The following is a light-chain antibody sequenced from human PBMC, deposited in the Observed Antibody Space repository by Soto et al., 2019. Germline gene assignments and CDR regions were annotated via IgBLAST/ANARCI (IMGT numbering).Light chain of an antibody. CDR1: QSISNW. J-gene: IGKJ1*01. V-gene: IGKV1-5*03. CDR2: KAS. Sequence: DIQVTQSPSTLSASVGDRVTITCRASQSISNWLAWYQQKPGKAPKVLIYKASSLESGVPSRFSGSGSRTEFTLTISSLQTEDFATYYCQQYGANSPWTFGQGTKVEIK. CDR3: QQYGANSPWT.